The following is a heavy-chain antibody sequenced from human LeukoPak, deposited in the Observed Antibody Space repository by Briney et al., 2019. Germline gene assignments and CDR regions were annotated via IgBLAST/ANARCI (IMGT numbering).Heavy chain of an antibody. CDR2: IYYSGST. CDR1: GGSISSYY. D-gene: IGHD3-10*01. Sequence: SETLSLTCTVSGGSISSYYWGWIRQPPGKGLEWIGSIYYSGSTYYNPSLKSRVTISVDTSKNQFSLKLSSVTAADTAVYYCARRGWKEKRYYYGSGRHYYMDVWGKGTTVTISS. V-gene: IGHV4-39*07. CDR3: ARRGWKEKRYYYGSGRHYYMDV. J-gene: IGHJ6*03.